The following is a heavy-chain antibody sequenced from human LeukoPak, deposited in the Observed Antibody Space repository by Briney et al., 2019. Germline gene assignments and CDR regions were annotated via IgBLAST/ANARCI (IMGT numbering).Heavy chain of an antibody. J-gene: IGHJ4*02. Sequence: PSQTLSLTCTVSGVSISSYHWTWIRQPPGEGLEWIGHIYNSGSTNYNPSLRGRVTISLDTSKNQVSLKLSSVTAADTAMYYCARKDGDGWGQGTLVTVSS. CDR2: IYNSGST. D-gene: IGHD5-24*01. V-gene: IGHV4-59*01. CDR3: ARKDGDG. CDR1: GVSISSYH.